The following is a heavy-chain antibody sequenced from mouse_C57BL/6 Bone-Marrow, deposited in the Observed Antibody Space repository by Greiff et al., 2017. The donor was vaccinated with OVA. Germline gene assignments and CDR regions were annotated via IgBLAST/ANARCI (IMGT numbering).Heavy chain of an antibody. D-gene: IGHD1-1*01. CDR3: ARWDYGSSSHWYFDV. J-gene: IGHJ1*03. CDR2: IYPGDGDT. Sequence: VQLQQSGPELVKPGASVKISCKASGYAFSSSWMNWVKQRPGKGLEWIGRIYPGDGDTNYNGKFKGKATLTADKSSSTAYMQLSSLTSEDPAVYFCARWDYGSSSHWYFDVWGTGTTVTVSS. CDR1: GYAFSSSW. V-gene: IGHV1-82*01.